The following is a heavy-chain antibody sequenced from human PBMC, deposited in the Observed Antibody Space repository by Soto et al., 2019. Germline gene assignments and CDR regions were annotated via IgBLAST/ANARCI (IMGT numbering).Heavy chain of an antibody. D-gene: IGHD3-16*01. CDR2: IYYSGST. CDR1: GGSISSSSYY. CDR3: ASPSLYYDYIWGSYPFAFDI. J-gene: IGHJ3*02. Sequence: QLQLQESGPGLVKPSETLSLTCTVSGGSISSSSYYWGWIRQPPGKGLEWIGSIYYSGSTYYNPSLKSRVTISLHTPKNQFSLKLSSVTAADTAVYYCASPSLYYDYIWGSYPFAFDIWGQGTMVTVSS. V-gene: IGHV4-39*01.